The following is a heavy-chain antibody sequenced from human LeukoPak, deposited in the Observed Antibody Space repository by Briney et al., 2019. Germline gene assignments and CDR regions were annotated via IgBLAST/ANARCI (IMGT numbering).Heavy chain of an antibody. CDR2: ISSNGERT. J-gene: IGHJ4*02. CDR3: ARGGITPRKFDS. CDR1: GFIFSSYG. D-gene: IGHD1-14*01. V-gene: IGHV3-23*01. Sequence: GGSLRLSCAASGFIFSSYGMSWVRQAPGKGLEWASGISSNGERTYFADSVKGRSGISRDNSKNTVYLQMESLRAEDTAVYYCARGGITPRKFDSWGQGTLVTVSS.